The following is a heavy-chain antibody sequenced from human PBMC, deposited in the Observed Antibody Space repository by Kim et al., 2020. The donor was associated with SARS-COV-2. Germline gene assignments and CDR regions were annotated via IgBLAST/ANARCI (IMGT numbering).Heavy chain of an antibody. Sequence: SETLSLTCTVSGGSISSSSYYWGWIRQPPGKGLEWIGSIYYSGSTYYNPSLKSRVTISVDTSKNQFSLKLSSVTAADTAVYYCATAEYIRGGLVGVWGQGTTVTVSS. CDR1: GGSISSSSYY. J-gene: IGHJ6*02. V-gene: IGHV4-39*07. CDR3: ATAEYIRGGLVGV. CDR2: IYYSGST. D-gene: IGHD3-10*02.